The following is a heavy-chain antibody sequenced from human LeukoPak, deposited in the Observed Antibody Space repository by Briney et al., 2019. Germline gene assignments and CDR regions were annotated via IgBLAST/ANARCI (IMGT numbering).Heavy chain of an antibody. CDR1: GFTFSNAW. J-gene: IGHJ4*02. CDR3: ARLPRQLFDY. D-gene: IGHD6-13*01. Sequence: GGSLRLSCAASGFTFSNAWMSWVRQAPGKGLEWVANIKQDGSEKYYVDSVKGRFTISRDNAKNSLYLQMNSLRAEDTAVYYCARLPRQLFDYWGQGTLVTVSS. V-gene: IGHV3-7*01. CDR2: IKQDGSEK.